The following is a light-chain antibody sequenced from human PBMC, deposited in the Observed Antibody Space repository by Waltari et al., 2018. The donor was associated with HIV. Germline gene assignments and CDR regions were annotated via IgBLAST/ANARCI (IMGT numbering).Light chain of an antibody. Sequence: DIVLTQSPETLSVSLGERAAIHCKSEDSVLSPSNNVNYFAWYQQRPGQPPTLLFSEASSRSSGVPARFTASGSRTDFTLTIDDLQADDVAVYFCQQYYSTPTFGRGTQLV. CDR1: DSVLSPSNNVNY. CDR2: EAS. V-gene: IGKV4-1*01. CDR3: QQYYSTPT. J-gene: IGKJ5*01.